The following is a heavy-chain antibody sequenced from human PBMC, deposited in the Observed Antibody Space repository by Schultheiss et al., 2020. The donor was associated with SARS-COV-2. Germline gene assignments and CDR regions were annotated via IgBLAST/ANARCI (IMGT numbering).Heavy chain of an antibody. CDR3: ARIAVASSIRYYFDY. CDR2: ISYDGSNK. CDR1: GFTFSNAW. J-gene: IGHJ4*02. D-gene: IGHD6-19*01. V-gene: IGHV3-30*03. Sequence: GGSLRLSCAASGFTFSNAWMHWVRQAPGKGLEWVAVISYDGSNKYYADSVKGRFTISRDNSKNTLYLQMNSLRAEDTAVYYCARIAVASSIRYYFDYWGQGTLVTVSS.